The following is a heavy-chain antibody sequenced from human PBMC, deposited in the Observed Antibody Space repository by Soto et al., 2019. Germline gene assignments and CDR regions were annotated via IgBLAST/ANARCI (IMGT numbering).Heavy chain of an antibody. CDR3: ARHSSWDY. V-gene: IGHV3-21*01. CDR2: IIGSSTYM. CDR1: GFIFSDYS. J-gene: IGHJ4*02. D-gene: IGHD6-13*01. Sequence: ESGGGLVKPGGSLRLSCAASGFIFSDYSMNWVRQAPGKGLEWVSSIIGSSTYMYYADSVKGRFTISRDNVKNSLYLQMNSLSAEDTAVYYCARHSSWDYWGQGTLVTVSS.